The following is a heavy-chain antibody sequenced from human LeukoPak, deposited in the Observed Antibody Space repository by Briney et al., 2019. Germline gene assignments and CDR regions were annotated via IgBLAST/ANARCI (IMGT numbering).Heavy chain of an antibody. V-gene: IGHV3-11*04. CDR2: ISSSGSTI. CDR3: ARTKDFDWLSNQCYFDY. J-gene: IGHJ4*02. D-gene: IGHD3-9*01. CDR1: GFTFSDYY. Sequence: GGSLRLSCAASGFTFSDYYMSWIRQAPGRGLEWVSYISSSGSTIYYADSVKGRFTISRDNAKNSLYLQMNSLRAEDTAVYYCARTKDFDWLSNQCYFDYWGQGTLVTVSS.